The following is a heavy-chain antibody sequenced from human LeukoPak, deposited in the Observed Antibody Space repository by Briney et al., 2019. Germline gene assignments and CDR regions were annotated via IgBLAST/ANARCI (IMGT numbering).Heavy chain of an antibody. Sequence: GGSLTHPCAASGFTFSRYWMSWVRQAPGKGLEWVANIKQDGSEKFYVDSVKGRFTISRDNAKNSLNLQMNSLRAEDTAVYYCARGDYYDSSGYYTDAFDIWGQGTMVTVSS. V-gene: IGHV3-7*01. CDR3: ARGDYYDSSGYYTDAFDI. CDR2: IKQDGSEK. J-gene: IGHJ3*02. CDR1: GFTFSRYW. D-gene: IGHD3-22*01.